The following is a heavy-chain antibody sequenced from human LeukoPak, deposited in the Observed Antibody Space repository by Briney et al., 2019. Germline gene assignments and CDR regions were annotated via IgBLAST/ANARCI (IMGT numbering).Heavy chain of an antibody. Sequence: GGSLRLSCAASGLTFDTCWMSWVRQAPGKGLEWVANIKGDGSDKDYVDSVKGRFTISRDNARNSLYLQMNSLRAEDTAVYYCARLGLVGSSHYFDYWGQGTLVTVSS. CDR1: GLTFDTCW. V-gene: IGHV3-7*01. CDR3: ARLGLVGSSHYFDY. J-gene: IGHJ4*02. CDR2: IKGDGSDK. D-gene: IGHD6-6*01.